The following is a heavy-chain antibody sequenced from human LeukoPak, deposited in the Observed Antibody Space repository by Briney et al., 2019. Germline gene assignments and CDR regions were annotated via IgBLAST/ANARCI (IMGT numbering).Heavy chain of an antibody. Sequence: PSETLSLTCAVYGGSFSGYYWSWIRQPPGKGLEWIGEINHSGSTNYNPSLKSRVTISVDTSKNQFSLKLSSVTAADTAVYYCVRGSPGSWPYYFDYWGQGTLVTVSS. CDR2: INHSGST. J-gene: IGHJ4*02. CDR1: GGSFSGYY. V-gene: IGHV4-34*01. D-gene: IGHD6-13*01. CDR3: VRGSPGSWPYYFDY.